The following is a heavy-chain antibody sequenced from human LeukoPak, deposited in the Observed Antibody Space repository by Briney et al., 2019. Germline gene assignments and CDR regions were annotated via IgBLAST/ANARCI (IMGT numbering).Heavy chain of an antibody. V-gene: IGHV3-23*01. CDR2: ISGSGGST. CDR3: AKDRANTAMPSGWFDP. D-gene: IGHD5-18*01. Sequence: GGSLRLSCAASGFTFSSYAMSWVRQAPGKGLEWVSAISGSGGSTYYADSVKGRFTISRDNSKNTLYLQMNSLRAEDTAVYYCAKDRANTAMPSGWFDPWGQGTLVTVSS. CDR1: GFTFSSYA. J-gene: IGHJ5*02.